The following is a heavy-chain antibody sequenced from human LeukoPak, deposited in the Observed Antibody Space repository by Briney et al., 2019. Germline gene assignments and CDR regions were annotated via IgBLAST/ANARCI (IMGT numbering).Heavy chain of an antibody. CDR3: ARDSPIVVVPAASVAHYYGMDV. V-gene: IGHV3-11*06. Sequence: GGSLRLSCAASGFTFSDYYMSWIRQAPGKGLGWVSYISSSSSYTNYADSVKGRFTISRDNAKNSLYLQMNSLRAEDTAVYYCARDSPIVVVPAASVAHYYGMDVWGKGTTVTISS. CDR2: ISSSSSYT. CDR1: GFTFSDYY. D-gene: IGHD2-2*01. J-gene: IGHJ6*04.